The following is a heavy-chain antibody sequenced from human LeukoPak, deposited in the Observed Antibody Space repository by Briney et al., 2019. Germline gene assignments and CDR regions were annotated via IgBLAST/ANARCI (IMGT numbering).Heavy chain of an antibody. CDR2: ISSSSSYI. J-gene: IGHJ4*02. Sequence: GGSLRLSCAASGFTFSSYSMNWVCQAPGKGLEWVSSISSSSSYIYYADSVKGRFTISRDNAKNSLYLQMNSLRAEDTAVYYCARSIPGYTGHDYWGQGTLVTVSS. CDR3: ARSIPGYTGHDY. CDR1: GFTFSSYS. D-gene: IGHD1-14*01. V-gene: IGHV3-21*01.